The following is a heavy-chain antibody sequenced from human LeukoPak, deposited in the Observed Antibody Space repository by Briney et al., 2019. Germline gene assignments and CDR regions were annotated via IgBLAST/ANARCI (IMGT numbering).Heavy chain of an antibody. Sequence: PSETLSLTCTVSGGSISSYYWSWIRQPAGKGLEWIGRIYISGSTNYNPSLKSRVTMSVDTSKNQFSLKLSSVTAADTAVYYCARVYPRSGDYYGMDVWGQGTTVTVSS. CDR2: IYISGST. CDR1: GGSISSYY. CDR3: ARVYPRSGDYYGMDV. V-gene: IGHV4-4*07. J-gene: IGHJ6*02. D-gene: IGHD2-8*01.